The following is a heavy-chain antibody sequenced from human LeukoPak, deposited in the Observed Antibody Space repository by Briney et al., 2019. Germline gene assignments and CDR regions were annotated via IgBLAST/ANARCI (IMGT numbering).Heavy chain of an antibody. D-gene: IGHD6-25*01. V-gene: IGHV3-66*01. CDR3: ARERGHLDY. Sequence: GGSLRLSCVVSGFXVSSNYIRWFRQAPGKGLEWVSVIYSGGSTYYADSVKGRFTISRDNSKNTLYLQMNSLRAEDTAVYYCARERGHLDYWGQGTLSPSPQ. CDR2: IYSGGST. CDR1: GFXVSSNY. J-gene: IGHJ4*02.